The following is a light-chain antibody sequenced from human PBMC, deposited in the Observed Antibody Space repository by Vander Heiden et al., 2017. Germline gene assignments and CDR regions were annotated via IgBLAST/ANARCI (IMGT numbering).Light chain of an antibody. CDR1: QTVDSSY. CDR2: DAS. J-gene: IGKJ1*01. Sequence: EIVLTQSPGTLSLSPGERATLSCRASQTVDSSYLAWYRQKPGQAPRLLIYDASTRATGIPDRFSGSGYGTDFTLTISRREPEDFAVYYCQQDGSSPPWTFGQGTKVEIK. CDR3: QQDGSSPPWT. V-gene: IGKV3-20*01.